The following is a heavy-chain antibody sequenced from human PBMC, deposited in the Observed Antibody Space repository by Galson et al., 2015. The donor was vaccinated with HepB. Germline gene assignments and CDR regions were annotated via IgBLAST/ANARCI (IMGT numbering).Heavy chain of an antibody. J-gene: IGHJ4*02. V-gene: IGHV3-11*01. D-gene: IGHD5-18*01. CDR3: ARGHTYSYGA. CDR1: GFTFSDYY. CDR2: ISSGGSTI. Sequence: SLRLSCAASGFTFSDYYMSWMRQAPGKGLEWVSYISSGGSTIYCADSVKGRFTISRDNAKNSLYLQMNSLRAEDTAVYYCARGHTYSYGAWGQGTLVTVSS.